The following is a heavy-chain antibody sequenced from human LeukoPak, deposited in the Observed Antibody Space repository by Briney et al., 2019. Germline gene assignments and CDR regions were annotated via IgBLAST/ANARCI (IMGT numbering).Heavy chain of an antibody. V-gene: IGHV4-59*08. Sequence: PSETLSLTCTVSGGSISNYYWSWIRQPPGKGLEWIGYIHSSGRTDCNPSLKSRLAISIDTPKNHFSLRLTSVTAADTAVYFCARHSETCSGGNCSLDYFDYWGQGTLVTVSS. CDR1: GGSISNYY. CDR3: ARHSETCSGGNCSLDYFDY. CDR2: IHSSGRT. J-gene: IGHJ4*02. D-gene: IGHD2-15*01.